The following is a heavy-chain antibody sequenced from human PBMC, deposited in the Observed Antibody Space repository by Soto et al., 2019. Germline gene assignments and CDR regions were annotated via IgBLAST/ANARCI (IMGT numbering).Heavy chain of an antibody. Sequence: SETLSLTCAVYGGSFSGYYWCWIRQPPGKGLEWIGEINHSGSTNYNPSLKSRVSISVGTSNNQFSLKLSSVTAADTAVYYCARGRGDGYNQHWYFDLWGRGTLVTVSS. J-gene: IGHJ2*01. V-gene: IGHV4-34*01. CDR1: GGSFSGYY. CDR2: INHSGST. D-gene: IGHD3-10*01. CDR3: ARGRGDGYNQHWYFDL.